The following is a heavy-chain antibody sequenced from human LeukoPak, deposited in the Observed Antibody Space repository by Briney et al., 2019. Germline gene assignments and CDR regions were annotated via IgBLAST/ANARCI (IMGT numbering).Heavy chain of an antibody. D-gene: IGHD3-22*01. CDR1: GYTFTGYY. CDR3: ARVALGYYYDSSGYHNFDY. V-gene: IGHV1-2*02. J-gene: IGHJ4*02. CDR2: INPNSGGT. Sequence: GASVKVSCKASGYTFTGYYMYWVRQAPGQGFEWMGWINPNSGGTNYAQKFQGRVTMTRDTSISTAYMELSRLRSDDTAVYYCARVALGYYYDSSGYHNFDYWGQGTLVTVSS.